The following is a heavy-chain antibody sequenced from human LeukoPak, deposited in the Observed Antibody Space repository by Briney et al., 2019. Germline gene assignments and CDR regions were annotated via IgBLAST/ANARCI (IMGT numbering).Heavy chain of an antibody. Sequence: SETLSLTCTVSGDSISSYYWNWIRQPPGKGLEWIGYIYYSGTTNYNPSLKSRVTISIDTSKNQFSLKLRSVTAADTAVYYCAGDKYGTDYWGQGTLVTASS. CDR3: AGDKYGTDY. V-gene: IGHV4-59*01. CDR1: GDSISSYY. D-gene: IGHD3-10*01. J-gene: IGHJ4*02. CDR2: IYYSGTT.